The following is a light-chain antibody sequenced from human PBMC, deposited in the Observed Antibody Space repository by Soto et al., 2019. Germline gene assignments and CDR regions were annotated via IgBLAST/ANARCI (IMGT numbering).Light chain of an antibody. CDR1: QSVSSGY. Sequence: VLTQSPGTLSLSPGQTATLSCRAGQSVSSGYLAWYQQKPGQAPRLLIYATYTRATGIPDRFSGSGSGTDFTLTISRLQPEDFAVYYCQQYGPSPLYTFGQGTKREIK. V-gene: IGKV3-20*01. CDR2: ATY. CDR3: QQYGPSPLYT. J-gene: IGKJ2*01.